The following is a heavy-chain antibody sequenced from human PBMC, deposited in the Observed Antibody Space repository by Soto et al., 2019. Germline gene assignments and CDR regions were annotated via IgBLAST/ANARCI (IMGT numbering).Heavy chain of an antibody. CDR2: IIPIFGTT. CDR3: AKDGGREGYFGIWFDP. J-gene: IGHJ5*02. CDR1: GGTFSNYA. D-gene: IGHD2-15*01. V-gene: IGHV1-69*15. Sequence: QVQLVQSGVEVKRPGSSVKVSGKASGGTFSNYAITWVRQAPGQGLEWLGRIIPIFGTTDYAQKFQGRVTISADESTTTAYMELSSLRSDDTAVYYCAKDGGREGYFGIWFDPWGQGTLVTVSS.